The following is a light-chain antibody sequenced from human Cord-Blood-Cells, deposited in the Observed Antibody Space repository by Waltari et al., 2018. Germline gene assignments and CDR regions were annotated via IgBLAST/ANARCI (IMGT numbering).Light chain of an antibody. Sequence: EIVLTQSPGTLSLSPGDRATLSCRASQSVSSSYLAWYQQKPGQAPRLLIYGASSRATGIPDRFSGSGSGTDFTLTISRLEPEYFAFSFCQYYCSSPPYPFG. CDR1: QSVSSSY. J-gene: IGKJ2*01. CDR2: GAS. CDR3: QYYCSSPPYP. V-gene: IGKV3-20*01.